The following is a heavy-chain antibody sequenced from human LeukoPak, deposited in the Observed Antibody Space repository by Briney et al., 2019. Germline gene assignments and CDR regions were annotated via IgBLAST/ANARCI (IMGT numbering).Heavy chain of an antibody. CDR1: GYTLTELS. D-gene: IGHD1-26*01. CDR3: ATGEEGAIVVDY. CDR2: FDPEDGET. V-gene: IGHV1-24*01. Sequence: ASVKVSCKVSGYTLTELSMHWVRQAPGKGLEWMGGFDPEDGETIYAQKFQGRVTMTEDTSTDTAYMELSSLRSEDTAVYYCATGEEGAIVVDYWGQGTLVTVSS. J-gene: IGHJ4*02.